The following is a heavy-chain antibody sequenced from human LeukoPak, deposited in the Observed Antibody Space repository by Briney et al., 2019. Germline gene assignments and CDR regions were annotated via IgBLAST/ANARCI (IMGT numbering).Heavy chain of an antibody. Sequence: SQTLSLTCTVSGGSISSSSYYWSWIRQPAGKGLEWIGRIYTSGSTNYNPSLKSRVTISVDTSKNQFSLKLSSVTAADTAVYYCASQDYYYYCMDVWGKGTTVTVSS. J-gene: IGHJ6*03. V-gene: IGHV4-61*02. CDR3: ASQDYYYYCMDV. CDR1: GGSISSSSYY. CDR2: IYTSGST.